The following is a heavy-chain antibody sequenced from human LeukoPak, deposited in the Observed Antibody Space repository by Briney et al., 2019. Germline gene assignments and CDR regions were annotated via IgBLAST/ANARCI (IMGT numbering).Heavy chain of an antibody. V-gene: IGHV1-18*01. Sequence: ASVKVSCTASGYTFTSYGISWVRQAPGQGLEWMGWISAYNGNTNYAQKLQGRVTMTTDTSTSTAYMELRSLRSDDTAVYYCASVGLGIVVPAATHWFDPWGQGTLVTVSS. CDR2: ISAYNGNT. J-gene: IGHJ5*02. D-gene: IGHD2-2*01. CDR3: ASVGLGIVVPAATHWFDP. CDR1: GYTFTSYG.